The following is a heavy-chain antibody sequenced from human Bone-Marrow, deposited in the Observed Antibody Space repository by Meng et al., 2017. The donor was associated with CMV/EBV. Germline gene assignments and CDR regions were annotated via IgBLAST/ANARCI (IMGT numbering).Heavy chain of an antibody. D-gene: IGHD2/OR15-2a*01. J-gene: IGHJ4*02. V-gene: IGHV2-5*02. CDR1: GCSLRTRGWG. Sequence: LKGPGPAVVTPTPTLTLTGTCAGCSLRTRGWGVCCTRQPPGKALEWLALIYWEDDKRYTRSLKSTLTRTKDTTKNKVVITMTRMDPADTDTCISAHNSTRDYFDYWGQGTLVTVSS. CDR3: AHNSTRDYFDY. CDR2: IYWEDDK.